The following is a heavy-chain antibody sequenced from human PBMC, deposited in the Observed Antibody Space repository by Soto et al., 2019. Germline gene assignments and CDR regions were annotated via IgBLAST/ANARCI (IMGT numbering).Heavy chain of an antibody. J-gene: IGHJ6*02. CDR2: IIPIFGTA. CDR1: GGTFSSYA. D-gene: IGHD3-22*01. V-gene: IGHV1-69*01. Sequence: QVQLVQSGAEVKKPGSSVKVSCKASGGTFSSYAISWVRQAPGQGLEWMGGIIPIFGTANYAQKFQGRVTITADESMSTAYMELSSLRSEDTAVYYCASAEYDSSGYYSYYYYGMDVWGQGTTVTVSS. CDR3: ASAEYDSSGYYSYYYYGMDV.